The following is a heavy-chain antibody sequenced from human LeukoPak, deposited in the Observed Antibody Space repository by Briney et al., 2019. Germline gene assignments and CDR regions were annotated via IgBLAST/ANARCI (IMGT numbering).Heavy chain of an antibody. CDR1: GITFSSCP. V-gene: IGHV3-30*04. D-gene: IGHD2-8*01. J-gene: IGHJ3*02. CDR2: IANDGRFT. Sequence: GRSLRLSCVASGITFSSCPMHWVRQAPGKGLEWVAVIANDGRFTHYADSVKGRFTISRDNSKSTLEMQMNSLRAEDTALYYCVKEANGFDMWGLGTMVTVSS. CDR3: VKEANGFDM.